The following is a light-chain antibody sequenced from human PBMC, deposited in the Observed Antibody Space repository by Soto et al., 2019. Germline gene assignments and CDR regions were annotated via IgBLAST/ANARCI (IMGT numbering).Light chain of an antibody. J-gene: IGLJ2*01. V-gene: IGLV2-14*03. CDR1: SSDADAYNY. CDR3: SSYTSSTIL. Sequence: QSVLTQPASVSGSPGQSIIISCTGTSSDADAYNYVSWYQHHPGKAPKLLIYDVSNRPSGISNRFSGSKSGNTASLTISGLQPEDEADYFCSSYTSSTILFGGGTKLTVL. CDR2: DVS.